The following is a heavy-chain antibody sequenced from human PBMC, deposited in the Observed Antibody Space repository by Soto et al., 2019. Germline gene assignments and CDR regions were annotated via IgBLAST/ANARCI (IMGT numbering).Heavy chain of an antibody. J-gene: IGHJ6*02. CDR1: GFTFSSYG. Sequence: GGSLRLSCAASGFTFSSYGMHWVRQAPGKGLEWVAVIWYDGSNKYYADSVKGRFTISRDNSKNTLYLQMNSLRAEDTAVYYCAGYCSSTSCYAGGYYYYGMDVWGQGTTVTVSS. V-gene: IGHV3-33*01. CDR3: AGYCSSTSCYAGGYYYYGMDV. CDR2: IWYDGSNK. D-gene: IGHD2-2*01.